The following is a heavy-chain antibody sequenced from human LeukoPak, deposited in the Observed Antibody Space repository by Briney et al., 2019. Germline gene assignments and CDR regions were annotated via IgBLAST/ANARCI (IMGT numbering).Heavy chain of an antibody. J-gene: IGHJ5*02. V-gene: IGHV3-21*01. CDR3: ARDRSGSVAWFDP. CDR1: GFTFSSYS. Sequence: GGSLRLSRAASGFTFSSYSMNWVRQAPGKGLEWVSSISSSSSYIYYADSVKGRFTISRDNAKNSLYLQMNSLRAEDTAVYYCARDRSGSVAWFDPWGQGTLVTVSS. D-gene: IGHD3-10*01. CDR2: ISSSSSYI.